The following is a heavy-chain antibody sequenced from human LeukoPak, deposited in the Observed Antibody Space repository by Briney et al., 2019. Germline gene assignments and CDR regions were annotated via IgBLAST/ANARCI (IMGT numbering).Heavy chain of an antibody. D-gene: IGHD3-3*01. CDR2: IKQDGSET. Sequence: GGSLRLSCAASGFNLRDYWTSWVRRAPGKGLEWVANIKQDGSETYYVESVRGRFTISRDNAKKSLYLQMNSLKGDDTAVYYCARDFWGAYRVDFFDFWGQGTLVTVSS. CDR3: ARDFWGAYRVDFFDF. J-gene: IGHJ4*02. V-gene: IGHV3-7*01. CDR1: GFNLRDYW.